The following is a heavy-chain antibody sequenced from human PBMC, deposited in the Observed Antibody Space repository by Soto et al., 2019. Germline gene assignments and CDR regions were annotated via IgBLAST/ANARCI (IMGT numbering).Heavy chain of an antibody. Sequence: QVQLVESGGGVVQPGRSLRLSCAASGFTFSSYGMHWDRQAPGKGLEWVAVISYDGSNKYYADSVKGRFTISRDNSKNTLYLQMNSLRAEDTAVYYCARGGAVAGTGWFDPWGQGTLVTVSS. CDR3: ARGGAVAGTGWFDP. CDR1: GFTFSSYG. D-gene: IGHD6-19*01. J-gene: IGHJ5*02. V-gene: IGHV3-30*03. CDR2: ISYDGSNK.